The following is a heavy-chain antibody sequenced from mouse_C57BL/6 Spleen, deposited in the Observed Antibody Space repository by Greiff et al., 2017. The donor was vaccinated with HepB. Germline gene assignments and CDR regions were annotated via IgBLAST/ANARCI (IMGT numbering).Heavy chain of an antibody. CDR3: ARHGSSYEWYFDV. Sequence: EVQLQQSGPELVKPGASVKIPCKASGYTFTDYNMDWVKQSHGKSLEWIGDINPNNGGTIYNQKFKGKATLTVDKSSSTAYMELRSLTSEDTAVYYCARHGSSYEWYFDVWGTGTTVTVSS. D-gene: IGHD1-1*01. J-gene: IGHJ1*03. CDR1: GYTFTDYN. V-gene: IGHV1-18*01. CDR2: INPNNGGT.